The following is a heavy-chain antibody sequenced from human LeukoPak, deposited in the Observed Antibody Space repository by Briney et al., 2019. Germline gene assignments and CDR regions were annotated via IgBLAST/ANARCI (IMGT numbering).Heavy chain of an antibody. V-gene: IGHV1-18*01. Sequence: ASVKVSCKASGYTFTNYGISWVRQAPGQGLEWMGWISAYNGYTNYTQKLQGRVTMTTDTSTSTVYMEVRSLRSDDTAVYYCARDGHRRYHYDSSGREDAFDIWGQGTMVTVSS. CDR3: ARDGHRRYHYDSSGREDAFDI. CDR1: GYTFTNYG. J-gene: IGHJ3*02. CDR2: ISAYNGYT. D-gene: IGHD3-22*01.